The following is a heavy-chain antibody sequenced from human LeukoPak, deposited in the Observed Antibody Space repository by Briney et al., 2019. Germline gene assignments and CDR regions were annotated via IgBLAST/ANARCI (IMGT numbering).Heavy chain of an antibody. D-gene: IGHD1-26*01. CDR3: ARGGSGSYRNARDYYYYMDV. CDR2: ISSSSSYI. Sequence: GGTLRVSCAASGFTFISYSMNWVRQAPGKGLEWVSSISSSSSYIYYADSVKGRFTISRDNAKNSLYLQMNSLRAEDTAVYYCARGGSGSYRNARDYYYYMDVWGKGTTVTVSS. CDR1: GFTFISYS. J-gene: IGHJ6*03. V-gene: IGHV3-21*01.